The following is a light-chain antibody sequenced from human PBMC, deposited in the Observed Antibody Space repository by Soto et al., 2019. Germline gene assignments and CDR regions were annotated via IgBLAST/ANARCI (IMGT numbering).Light chain of an antibody. CDR1: QSVSSSY. V-gene: IGKV3-20*01. CDR2: GAS. J-gene: IGKJ1*01. Sequence: EIVLTPSPGTLSLSPGERATLPCRASQSVSSSYLAWYQQKPGQAPRLLIYGASSRATGIPDRFSGSGSGTDFTLTISRLEPEDFAVYYCQQYGSSPGTFGQGTKVDIK. CDR3: QQYGSSPGT.